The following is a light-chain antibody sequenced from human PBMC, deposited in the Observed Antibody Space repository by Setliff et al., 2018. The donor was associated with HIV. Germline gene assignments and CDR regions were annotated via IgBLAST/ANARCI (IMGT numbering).Light chain of an antibody. V-gene: IGLV2-23*02. CDR2: EVS. J-gene: IGLJ1*01. Sequence: QSALTQPPSASGSPGQSVTISCTGTSSDVGYYPYVSWYQQYPGKAPKLVVYEVSKWPSGISSRFSGSKSGYTASLTISGLQFEDEADYYCCSYAGSRTFVFGTGTKVTVL. CDR1: SSDVGYYPY. CDR3: CSYAGSRTFV.